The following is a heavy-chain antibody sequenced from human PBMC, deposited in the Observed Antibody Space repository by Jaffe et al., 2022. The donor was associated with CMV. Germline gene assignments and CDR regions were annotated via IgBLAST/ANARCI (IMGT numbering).Heavy chain of an antibody. D-gene: IGHD6-13*01. CDR3: ARHVSGSWYPTAIFDY. V-gene: IGHV4-59*08. CDR1: GGSISSYY. J-gene: IGHJ4*02. Sequence: QVQLQESGPGLVKPSETLSLTCTVSGGSISSYYWSWIRQPPGKGLEWIGYIYYSGSTNYNPSLKSRVTISVDTSKNQFSLKLSSVTAADTAVYYCARHVSGSWYPTAIFDYWGQGTLVTVSS. CDR2: IYYSGST.